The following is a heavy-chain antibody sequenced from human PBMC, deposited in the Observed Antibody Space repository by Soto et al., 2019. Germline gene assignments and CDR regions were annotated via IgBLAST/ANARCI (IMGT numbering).Heavy chain of an antibody. Sequence: SETLSLTCTVSGGSISSYYWSWIRQPPGKGLEWIGYIYYSGSTNYNPSLKSRVTISVDTSKNQFSLKLSSVTAADTAVYYCARVSKTPYSSGWYEMGYWGQGTLVTVSS. D-gene: IGHD6-19*01. CDR2: IYYSGST. CDR1: GGSISSYY. J-gene: IGHJ4*02. CDR3: ARVSKTPYSSGWYEMGY. V-gene: IGHV4-59*01.